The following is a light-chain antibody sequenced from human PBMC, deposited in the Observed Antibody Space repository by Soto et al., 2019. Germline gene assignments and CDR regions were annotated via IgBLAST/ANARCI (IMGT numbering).Light chain of an antibody. J-gene: IGLJ1*01. CDR2: DDN. CDR3: GSWDSSLCAYV. CDR1: SSNIGGNS. Sequence: QSVLTQPPSVSAAPGQNVTSSCSGSSSNIGGNSVSWYQQLPGTAPKLLIYDDNKRPSGIPDRFSGSKSGTSATLGITGFQTGDEADYYCGSWDSSLCAYVFGTGTKVTVL. V-gene: IGLV1-51*01.